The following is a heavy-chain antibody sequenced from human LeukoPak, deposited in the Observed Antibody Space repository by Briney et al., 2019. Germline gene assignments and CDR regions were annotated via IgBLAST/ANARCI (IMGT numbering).Heavy chain of an antibody. Sequence: PGGSLRLSCAASGFTFSSYGMHWVRQAPGKGLEWVAVISYDGSNKYYADSVKGRFTISRDNSKNTLYLQMNSLRAEDTAVYYCAKDHQGMTYFDYWGQGTLVTVSS. CDR3: AKDHQGMTYFDY. J-gene: IGHJ4*02. V-gene: IGHV3-30*18. CDR1: GFTFSSYG. CDR2: ISYDGSNK. D-gene: IGHD6-13*01.